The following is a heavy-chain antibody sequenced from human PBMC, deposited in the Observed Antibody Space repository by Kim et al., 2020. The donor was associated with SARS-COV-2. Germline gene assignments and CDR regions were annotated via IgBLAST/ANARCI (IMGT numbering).Heavy chain of an antibody. D-gene: IGHD5-18*01. CDR3: AKPIWGGYSYGRGNWFDP. Sequence: GGSLRLSCAASGFTFDDYAMHWVRQAPGKGLEWVSLISGDGGSTYYADSVKGRFTISRDNSKNSLYLQMNSLRTEDTALYYCAKPIWGGYSYGRGNWFDPWGQGTLVTVSS. CDR2: ISGDGGST. V-gene: IGHV3-43*02. CDR1: GFTFDDYA. J-gene: IGHJ5*02.